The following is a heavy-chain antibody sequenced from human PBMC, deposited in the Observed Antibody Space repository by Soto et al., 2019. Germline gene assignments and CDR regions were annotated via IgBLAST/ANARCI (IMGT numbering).Heavy chain of an antibody. Sequence: ETLSLTCAVSGGSFSGYYWSWIRQPPGKGLEWIGRINYSGSTNYNPSLKSRVTISVDTSKNQFSLKLSSVTAADTAVYYCARQEVLWFGEYYWGQGTLVTVSS. CDR2: INYSGST. CDR3: ARQEVLWFGEYY. V-gene: IGHV4-34*01. J-gene: IGHJ4*02. CDR1: GGSFSGYY. D-gene: IGHD3-10*01.